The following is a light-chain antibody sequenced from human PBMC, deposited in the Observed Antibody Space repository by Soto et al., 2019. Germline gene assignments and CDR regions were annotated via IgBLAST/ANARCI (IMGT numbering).Light chain of an antibody. Sequence: EIVLTQSPATLSLSPGERATLSCRASQSVSNYLAWYPQKPGQAPRLLIYDASNRATGIPARFSGSGSGTDFTLTISSLEPEDFAIYYCHQRSNWPPYTFGKGTKQDIK. V-gene: IGKV3-11*01. CDR2: DAS. CDR3: HQRSNWPPYT. CDR1: QSVSNY. J-gene: IGKJ2*01.